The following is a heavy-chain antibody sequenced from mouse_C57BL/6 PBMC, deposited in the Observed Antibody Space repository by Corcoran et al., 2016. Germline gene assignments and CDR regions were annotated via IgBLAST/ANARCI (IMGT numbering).Heavy chain of an antibody. CDR2: INTYSGVP. CDR1: GYTFTTYG. CDR3: AREVLGLGDFDY. D-gene: IGHD3-3*01. J-gene: IGHJ2*01. Sequence: IQLVQSGPELKKPGETVKISCKASGYTFTTYGMSWVKQAPGKGLKWMGWINTYSGVPTYADDFKGRFAFSLETPASPAYLQINNLKNEDTATYFCAREVLGLGDFDYWGQGTTLTVSS. V-gene: IGHV9-3*01.